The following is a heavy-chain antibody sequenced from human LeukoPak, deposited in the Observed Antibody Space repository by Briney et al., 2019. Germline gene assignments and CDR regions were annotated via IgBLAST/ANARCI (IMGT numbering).Heavy chain of an antibody. CDR2: ISGSGGST. J-gene: IGHJ4*02. V-gene: IGHV3-23*01. Sequence: GGSLRLSCAASGFTFSSYAMSWVRQAPGKGLEWVSAISGSGGSTYYADSVKGRFTISRDNAKNSLYLQMNSLRAEDTAVYYCAREGPGSGYYYDYWGQGTLVTVSS. CDR1: GFTFSSYA. CDR3: AREGPGSGYYYDY. D-gene: IGHD3-22*01.